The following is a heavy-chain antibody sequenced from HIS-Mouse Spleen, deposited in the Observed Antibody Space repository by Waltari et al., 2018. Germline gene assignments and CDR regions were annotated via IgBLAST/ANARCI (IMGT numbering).Heavy chain of an antibody. Sequence: EVQLVESGGGLVQPGGSLRLSCAASGFTFSSYSMNWVRQAPGKGLAWVSYISSSSSTIYYADSVKGRFTISRDNAKNSLYLQMNSLRAEDTAVYYCAREDRKKDAFDIWGQGTMVTVSS. V-gene: IGHV3-48*01. J-gene: IGHJ3*02. CDR1: GFTFSSYS. D-gene: IGHD2-15*01. CDR3: AREDRKKDAFDI. CDR2: ISSSSSTI.